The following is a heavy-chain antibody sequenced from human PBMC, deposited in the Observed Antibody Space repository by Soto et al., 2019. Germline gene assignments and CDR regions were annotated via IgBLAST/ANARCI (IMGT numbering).Heavy chain of an antibody. Sequence: QPGGSLRLSCVASGFTFSTYPMGWVRQVAGEGRGWVAGIIGSGGPAYYADSGEGRCTISRDNPRNMLYLQMDSLRAEDTAVYDCAKVPLTPGWYFDSWGKGTLVTVPP. V-gene: IGHV3-23*01. CDR3: AKVPLTPGWYFDS. D-gene: IGHD1-20*01. J-gene: IGHJ4*02. CDR1: GFTFSTYP. CDR2: IIGSGGPA.